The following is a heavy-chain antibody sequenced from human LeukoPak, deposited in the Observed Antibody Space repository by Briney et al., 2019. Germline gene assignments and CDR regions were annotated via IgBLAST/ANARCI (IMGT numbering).Heavy chain of an antibody. CDR1: GGSTSSYY. CDR2: IYYSGST. CDR3: ARVPLDGSGSYYFDP. Sequence: PSETLSLTCTVSGGSTSSYYWSWIRQPPGKGLEWIGHIYYSGSTNYNPSLKSRVTISVDTSKNQFSLKLSSVTAADTAVYYCARVPLDGSGSYYFDPWGQGTLVTVSS. D-gene: IGHD3-10*01. J-gene: IGHJ5*02. V-gene: IGHV4-59*01.